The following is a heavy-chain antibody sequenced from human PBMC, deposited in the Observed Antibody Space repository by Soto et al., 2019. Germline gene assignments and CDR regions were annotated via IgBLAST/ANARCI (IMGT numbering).Heavy chain of an antibody. CDR3: VRGFSGSDSLRGPLYP. CDR1: GFTFSSYS. J-gene: IGHJ5*02. D-gene: IGHD3-10*01. V-gene: IGHV3-48*01. CDR2: ISSSSSTI. Sequence: GGSLRLSCAASGFTFSSYSMNWVRQAPGKGLEWVSYISSSSSTIYYADSVKGRFTISRDNAKNSLYLQMNSLRAGDTAVYYCVRGFSGSDSLRGPLYPRGQRTLVPVSS.